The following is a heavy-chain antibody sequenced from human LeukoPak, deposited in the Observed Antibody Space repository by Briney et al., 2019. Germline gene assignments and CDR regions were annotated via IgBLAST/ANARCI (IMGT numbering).Heavy chain of an antibody. J-gene: IGHJ5*02. CDR3: ARDPYGSGQFDP. Sequence: GASVKVSCKASGYTFTGYYMHWVRQAPGQGLEWMGWINPNSGGTNYAQKFQGRVTMTRDTSISTAYMELSRLRSDDTAVYCCARDPYGSGQFDPWGQGTLVTVSS. D-gene: IGHD3-10*01. CDR1: GYTFTGYY. CDR2: INPNSGGT. V-gene: IGHV1-2*02.